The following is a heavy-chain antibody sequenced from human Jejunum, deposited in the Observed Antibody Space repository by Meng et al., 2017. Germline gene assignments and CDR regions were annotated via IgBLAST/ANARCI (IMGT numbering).Heavy chain of an antibody. V-gene: IGHV2-5*02. J-gene: IGHJ2*01. CDR1: GFSLSTNGVG. Sequence: SGPTLVKPTQTLTLTCTFSGFSLSTNGVGVAWIRQPPGKALEWLALIYWDEDKRYNPLLKTRATITKDTSKNQVVLTMTNMDPADSATYYCAHGGWYFDVWGRGSLVTVSS. CDR3: AHGGWYFDV. CDR2: IYWDEDK.